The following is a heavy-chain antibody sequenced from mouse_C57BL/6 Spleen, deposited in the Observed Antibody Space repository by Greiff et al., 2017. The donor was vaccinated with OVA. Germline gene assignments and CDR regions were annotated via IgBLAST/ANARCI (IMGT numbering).Heavy chain of an antibody. CDR3: ARRRDSFFDY. V-gene: IGHV5-6*02. CDR2: ISSGGSYT. CDR1: GFTFSSYG. J-gene: IGHJ2*01. Sequence: DVKLVESGGDLVKPGGSLKLSCAASGFTFSSYGMSWVRQTPDKRLEWVATISSGGSYTYYPDSVKGRFTISRDNAKNTLYLQMSSLKSEDTAMYYCARRRDSFFDYWGQGTTLTVSS.